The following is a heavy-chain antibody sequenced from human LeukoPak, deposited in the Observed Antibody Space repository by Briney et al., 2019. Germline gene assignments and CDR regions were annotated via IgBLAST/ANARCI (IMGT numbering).Heavy chain of an antibody. CDR2: ISSSGSTI. J-gene: IGHJ5*02. V-gene: IGHV3-48*03. D-gene: IGHD3-9*01. CDR1: GFTFSSYE. Sequence: GGSLRLSCAASGFTFSSYEMNWVRQAPGKGLEWVSYISSSGSTIYYADSVKGRFTISRDNSKNTLYLQMNSLRAEDTAVYYCAKQRYFDWSSGSNWFDPWGQGTLVTVSS. CDR3: AKQRYFDWSSGSNWFDP.